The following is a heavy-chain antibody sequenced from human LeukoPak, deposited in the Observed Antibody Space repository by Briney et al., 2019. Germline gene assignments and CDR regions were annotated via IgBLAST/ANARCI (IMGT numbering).Heavy chain of an antibody. CDR2: ISASGAST. V-gene: IGHV3-23*01. J-gene: IGHJ4*02. D-gene: IGHD2-21*02. CDR1: GLTFSNYD. CDR3: VRKSGVMSVVVTSNYFDY. Sequence: QPGGSLRLSCAASGLTFSNYDMSWVRQAPGKGLEWVSGISASGASTYTADSVKGRFTISRDNSNNTLYLQMNSLRAEDTAMYYCVRKSGVMSVVVTSNYFDYWGQGTLVTVSS.